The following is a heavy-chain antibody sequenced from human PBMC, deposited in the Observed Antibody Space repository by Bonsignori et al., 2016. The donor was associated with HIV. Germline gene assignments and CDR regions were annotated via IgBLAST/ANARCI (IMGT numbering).Heavy chain of an antibody. D-gene: IGHD3-16*01. CDR3: AREERKFQPFFRQYYYYMDV. V-gene: IGHV4-39*07. CDR2: ISYSRDT. Sequence: QLQLQESGPGLVKPSETLSLTCNVSGASIRNRDYYWAWIRQPPGKGLEWLGHISYSRDTFFDSSLEGRLTISVDASNNQFSLRLTSVTAADAAVYYCAREERKFQPFFRQYYYYMDVWGQGTTVTVS. J-gene: IGHJ6*03. CDR1: GASIRNRDYY.